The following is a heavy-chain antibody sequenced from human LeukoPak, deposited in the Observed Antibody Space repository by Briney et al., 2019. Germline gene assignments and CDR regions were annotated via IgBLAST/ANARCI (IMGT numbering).Heavy chain of an antibody. CDR3: ARDLVPAYGSGSYYLGFDY. CDR1: GYTFTGYY. CDR2: INPNSGGT. Sequence: GASVKVSCKASGYTFTGYYKHWVRQAPGQGLEWMGWINPNSGGTNYAQKFQGRVTMTRDTSISTAYMELSRLRSDDTAVYYCARDLVPAYGSGSYYLGFDYWGQGTLVTVSS. J-gene: IGHJ4*02. D-gene: IGHD3-10*01. V-gene: IGHV1-2*02.